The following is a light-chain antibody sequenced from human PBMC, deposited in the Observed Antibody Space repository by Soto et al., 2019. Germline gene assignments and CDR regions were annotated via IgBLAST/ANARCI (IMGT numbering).Light chain of an antibody. Sequence: EILLTHSPVTLSLSPFEISTLSCRSSQSVSSNLAWYQQKPGQAPRLLIYGASTRATGIPARFSGSGSGTEFTLTISSLQSEDFAVYYCQQYNNWPPITFGQGTRLE. V-gene: IGKV3-15*01. CDR2: GAS. J-gene: IGKJ5*01. CDR3: QQYNNWPPIT. CDR1: QSVSSN.